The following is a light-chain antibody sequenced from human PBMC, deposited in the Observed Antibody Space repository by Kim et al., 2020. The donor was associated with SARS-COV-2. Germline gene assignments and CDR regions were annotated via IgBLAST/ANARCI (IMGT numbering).Light chain of an antibody. CDR1: QSVSSSY. CDR3: QQYKNWPLT. CDR2: GAS. J-gene: IGKJ4*01. V-gene: IGKV3-20*01. Sequence: EIVLTQSPGTLSMSPGERATLSCRASQSVSSSYLAWYQQRPGQAPRLLIYGASSRATGIPDRFSGSGSGTEFTLTISSLQSEDFAVYYCQQYKNWPLTFGGGTKLEIK.